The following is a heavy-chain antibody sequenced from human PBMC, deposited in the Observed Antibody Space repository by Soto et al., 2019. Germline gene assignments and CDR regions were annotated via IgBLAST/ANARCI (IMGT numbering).Heavy chain of an antibody. CDR3: ASARSYRPGP. J-gene: IGHJ5*02. D-gene: IGHD5-18*01. Sequence: QVQLQESGPGLVKPSGTLSLTCAVSGGSISSVNWWSWVRQPPGKGLEWIGEIYHSGSTNYNPSLXSGVAIXXDKSKNQFSLKLSSVTAADTAVYYCASARSYRPGPWGQGTLVTVSS. CDR2: IYHSGST. CDR1: GGSISSVNW. V-gene: IGHV4-4*02.